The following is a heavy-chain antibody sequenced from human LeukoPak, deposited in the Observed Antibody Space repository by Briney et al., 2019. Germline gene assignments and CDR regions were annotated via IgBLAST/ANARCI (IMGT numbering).Heavy chain of an antibody. J-gene: IGHJ4*02. Sequence: GGSLRLSCAASGFTVSSNYMSWVRQAPGKGLEWVSVIYSGGSTYYADSVEGRFTISRDNSKNTLYLQMNSLRAEDTAVYYCARSGAVMVFYYWGQGTLVTVSS. D-gene: IGHD3-10*01. V-gene: IGHV3-66*01. CDR1: GFTVSSNY. CDR2: IYSGGST. CDR3: ARSGAVMVFYY.